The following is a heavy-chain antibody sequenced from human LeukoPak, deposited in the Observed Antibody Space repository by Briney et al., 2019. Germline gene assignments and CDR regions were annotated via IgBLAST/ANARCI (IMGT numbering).Heavy chain of an antibody. Sequence: GGSLRLSCAASGFSFNTYAMNWVRQAPGKGLEWVSSISSSGSYIYYADSVKGRFTISRDNAKNSLYLQMNSLRAEDTAVYYCARKDRLGYSYGQGPFDFWGQGTLVTVSS. CDR3: ARKDRLGYSYGQGPFDF. D-gene: IGHD5-18*01. CDR2: ISSSGSYI. J-gene: IGHJ4*02. V-gene: IGHV3-21*01. CDR1: GFSFNTYA.